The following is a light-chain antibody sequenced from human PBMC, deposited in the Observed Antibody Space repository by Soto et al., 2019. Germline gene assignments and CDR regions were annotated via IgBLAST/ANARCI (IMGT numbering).Light chain of an antibody. CDR3: QSADSRVKVV. CDR2: KDS. V-gene: IGLV3-25*03. CDR1: ALPKQY. J-gene: IGLJ2*01. Sequence: SYELTQPPSVSVSPGQTARITCSGDALPKQYAYWYQQKPGQAPVLVIYKDSERPSGIPERFSGSSSGTTVTLTISGVQAEDEADYYCQSADSRVKVVFGGGTKVTVL.